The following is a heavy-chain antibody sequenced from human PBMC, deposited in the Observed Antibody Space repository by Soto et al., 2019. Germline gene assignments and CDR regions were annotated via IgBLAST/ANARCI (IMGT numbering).Heavy chain of an antibody. CDR2: IYYSGST. CDR1: GGSISSYY. J-gene: IGHJ6*02. V-gene: IGHV4-59*01. Sequence: SETLSLTCTVSGGSISSYYWSWIRQPPGKGLEWIGYIYYSGSTNYNPSLKSRVTISVDTSKNQFSLKLTSVTAADTAAYYCARGEDAFFYYGLDVWGQGITVTVSS. CDR3: ARGEDAFFYYGLDV.